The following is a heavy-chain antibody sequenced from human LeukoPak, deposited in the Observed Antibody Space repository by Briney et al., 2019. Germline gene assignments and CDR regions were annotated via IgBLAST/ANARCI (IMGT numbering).Heavy chain of an antibody. CDR3: AREPSSLYSSSWEDY. J-gene: IGHJ4*02. D-gene: IGHD6-13*01. CDR2: INPNSGGT. Sequence: ASVNVSCKASVYTFTDYYMHWVRQAPGQGLEWMGWINPNSGGTNYAQKFQGRVTMTRDTSISTAYMELSRLRSDDTAVYYCAREPSSLYSSSWEDYWGQGTLVTVSS. V-gene: IGHV1-2*02. CDR1: VYTFTDYY.